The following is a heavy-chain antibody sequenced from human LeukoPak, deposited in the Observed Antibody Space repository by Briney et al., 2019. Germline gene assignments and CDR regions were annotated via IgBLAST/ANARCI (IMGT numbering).Heavy chain of an antibody. CDR2: TWYDGSDK. V-gene: IGHV3-33*01. CDR3: ARDIAARRFDY. CDR1: GFSFSSHG. J-gene: IGHJ4*02. Sequence: GGSLRLSCAASGFSFSSHGMHWARQAPGKGLEWVAVTWYDGSDKYYADSVKGRFTISRDNSKNTLYLQMNSLRAEDTAVYYCARDIAARRFDYWGQGTLVTVSS. D-gene: IGHD6-6*01.